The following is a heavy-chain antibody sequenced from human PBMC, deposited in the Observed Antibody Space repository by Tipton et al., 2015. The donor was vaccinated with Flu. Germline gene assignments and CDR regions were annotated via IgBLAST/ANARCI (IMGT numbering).Heavy chain of an antibody. Sequence: TLSLTCCVSDGSITSSSHYWGWIRQSPGRGLEWVGSIYYTGYPYYNPSLKSRLAMSIDTSRRVFTLRLSSMTAADTAVYYCAKVLFGWVESWAQGTLVTVSS. D-gene: IGHD3-16*01. V-gene: IGHV4-39*06. CDR3: AKVLFGWVES. J-gene: IGHJ5*01. CDR1: DGSITSSSHY. CDR2: IYYTGYP.